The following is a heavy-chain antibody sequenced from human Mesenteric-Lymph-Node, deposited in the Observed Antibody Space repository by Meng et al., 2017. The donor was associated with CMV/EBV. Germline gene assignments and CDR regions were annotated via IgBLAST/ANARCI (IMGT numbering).Heavy chain of an antibody. D-gene: IGHD1-14*01. Sequence: SCKASGGTFSSFASSCVRQAPGQGLEWMGRVIPMLNVANSAQKFQGRVTITADKSTSTAYMELSSLRSEDTAVYYCARSLSGTPTGYWGQGTLVTVSS. CDR3: ARSLSGTPTGY. CDR1: GGTFSSFA. V-gene: IGHV1-69*04. J-gene: IGHJ4*02. CDR2: VIPMLNVA.